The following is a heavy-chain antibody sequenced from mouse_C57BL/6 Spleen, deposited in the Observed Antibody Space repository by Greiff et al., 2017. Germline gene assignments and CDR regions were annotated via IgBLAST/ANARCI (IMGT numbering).Heavy chain of an antibody. Sequence: VQLQQSGAELMKPGASVKLSCKATGYTFTGYWIEWVKQRPGHGLEWIGELLPGSGSTNYNEKFKGKATFTADTSSNTAYMQLSRLTTEDSAIYYCARYLYDGYYDYAMDYWGQGTSVTVSS. CDR2: LLPGSGST. CDR3: ARYLYDGYYDYAMDY. D-gene: IGHD2-3*01. J-gene: IGHJ4*01. V-gene: IGHV1-9*01. CDR1: GYTFTGYW.